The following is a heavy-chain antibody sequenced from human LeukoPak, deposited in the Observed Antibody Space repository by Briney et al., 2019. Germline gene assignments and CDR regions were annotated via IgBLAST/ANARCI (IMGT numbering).Heavy chain of an antibody. CDR3: ARYRGHYVSLPSPFDY. V-gene: IGHV5-51*01. CDR1: GYRFTDYW. D-gene: IGHD4-17*01. CDR2: ISPDDSDA. J-gene: IGHJ4*02. Sequence: GESLKISCKGSGYRFTDYWIGGVRQVPGKGLEWMGIISPDDSDARDSPSYSPSFQGQVTISADESISTAYLQWSSLKASDTAMYYCARYRGHYVSLPSPFDYWGQGTLVTVSS.